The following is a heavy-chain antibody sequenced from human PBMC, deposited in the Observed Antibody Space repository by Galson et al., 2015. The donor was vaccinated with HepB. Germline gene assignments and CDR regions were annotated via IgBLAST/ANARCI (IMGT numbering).Heavy chain of an antibody. V-gene: IGHV3-30*18. Sequence: SLRLSCAASSGFPFSSYGLHWVRQAPGKALEWVAVISYVGTNIFYADSVKGRFTISRDNSKNTLYLQMNSLRREDTAVYYCAKDPRRILGGTVVGDSYNYYMDVWGKGTTVIVSS. CDR3: AKDPRRILGGTVVGDSYNYYMDV. J-gene: IGHJ6*03. D-gene: IGHD1-26*01. CDR1: GFPFSSYG. CDR2: ISYVGTNI.